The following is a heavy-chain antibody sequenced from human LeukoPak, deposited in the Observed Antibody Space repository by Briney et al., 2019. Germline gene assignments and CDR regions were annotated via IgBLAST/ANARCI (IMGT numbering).Heavy chain of an antibody. CDR2: INPNSGGT. Sequence: ASVKVSCKPSGYSFTGYYMHWVRQAPGQGLEWMGWINPNSGGTNYAQKFQDRVTMTRDTSISTAYMELSRLRSDDTAVYYCARGVRYSSSSLFDYWGQGTLVTVSS. J-gene: IGHJ4*02. CDR3: ARGVRYSSSSLFDY. V-gene: IGHV1-2*02. CDR1: GYSFTGYY. D-gene: IGHD6-6*01.